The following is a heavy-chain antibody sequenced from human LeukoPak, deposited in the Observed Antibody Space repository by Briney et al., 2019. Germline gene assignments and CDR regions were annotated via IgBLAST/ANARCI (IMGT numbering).Heavy chain of an antibody. V-gene: IGHV1-2*06. CDR1: GYSFTDYY. J-gene: IGHJ3*02. CDR2: INPNRGDT. D-gene: IGHD2-2*02. Sequence: ASVKVSCKASGYSFTDYYIHWVRQAPGQGLEWMGRINPNRGDTNYAQKFQGRVTVTKDTSMRTVYMELSRLRSDDTAVYYCARDCSSTSCYKGDAFDIWGQGTMVTVSS. CDR3: ARDCSSTSCYKGDAFDI.